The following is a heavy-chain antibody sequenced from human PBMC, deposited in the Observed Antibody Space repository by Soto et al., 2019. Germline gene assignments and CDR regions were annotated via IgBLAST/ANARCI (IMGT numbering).Heavy chain of an antibody. CDR1: GFTFSRYA. CDR3: ARGGRGYEWDY. V-gene: IGHV3-64*01. D-gene: IGHD5-12*01. Sequence: EVQLVESGGGLVQPGGSLRLSCAASGFTFSRYAMHWVRQAPGKGLEYVSPISSNGGSTYYANSVKCRFTISRDNSKNTLYLQMGSLRPEETAVYYCARGGRGYEWDYLGQGTLVTVSS. J-gene: IGHJ4*02. CDR2: ISSNGGST.